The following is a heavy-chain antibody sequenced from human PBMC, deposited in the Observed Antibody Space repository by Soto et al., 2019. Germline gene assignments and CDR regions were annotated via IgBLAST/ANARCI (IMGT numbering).Heavy chain of an antibody. Sequence: EVQLVESGGGLVQPGGSLRLSCAVSGFSVSSTFMNWVRQATGKGLEWVAVIHSGGNTFYGDSVKGRFTISRDNSKNMVYLQMTDLRGDDTAVYFCARALVTTPPRTFDYWGQGTLVTVSS. CDR1: GFSVSSTF. V-gene: IGHV3-66*01. CDR3: ARALVTTPPRTFDY. J-gene: IGHJ4*02. CDR2: IHSGGNT. D-gene: IGHD2-21*02.